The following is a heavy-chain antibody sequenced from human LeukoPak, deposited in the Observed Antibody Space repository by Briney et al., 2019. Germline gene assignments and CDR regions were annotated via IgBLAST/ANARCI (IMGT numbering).Heavy chain of an antibody. CDR3: ARGAVEMAT. V-gene: IGHV4-34*01. Sequence: SETLSLTCAVYGGSFSGYYWSWIRQPPGKGLEWIEEINHSGSTNYNPSLKSRVTISVDTSKNQFSLMLSSVTAADTAVYYCARGAVEMATWGQGTLVTVSS. CDR1: GGSFSGYY. CDR2: INHSGST. D-gene: IGHD5-24*01. J-gene: IGHJ5*02.